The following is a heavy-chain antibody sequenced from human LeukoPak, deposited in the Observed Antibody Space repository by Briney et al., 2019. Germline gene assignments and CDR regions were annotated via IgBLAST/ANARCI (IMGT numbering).Heavy chain of an antibody. J-gene: IGHJ3*02. D-gene: IGHD5-24*01. CDR3: ARGRDGYNLVDAFDI. V-gene: IGHV3-7*01. CDR2: INPDGSEK. Sequence: PGGSLRLSCAASGFTFSNYWMSWVRQAPGNGLEWVANINPDGSEKYSVDSVTGRFTISRDNAKNSLYLQMNSLRAEDTAVYYCARGRDGYNLVDAFDIWGQGIMVTVSS. CDR1: GFTFSNYW.